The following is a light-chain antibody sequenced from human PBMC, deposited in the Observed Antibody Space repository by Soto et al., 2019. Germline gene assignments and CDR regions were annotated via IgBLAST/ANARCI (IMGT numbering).Light chain of an antibody. CDR2: GAS. CDR1: QSVSSN. J-gene: IGKJ5*01. CDR3: QQHDILPIT. V-gene: IGKV3-15*01. Sequence: EIVRTQSPATLSVSPGERATLSCRASQSVSSNLAWYQQKPGQAPRLLIYGASTRATGIPARFSGSGSGTDFTLTISRLEPEDFALYYCQQHDILPITFGQGTRLEI.